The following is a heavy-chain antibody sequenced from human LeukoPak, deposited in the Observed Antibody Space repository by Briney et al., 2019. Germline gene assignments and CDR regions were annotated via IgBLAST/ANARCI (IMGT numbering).Heavy chain of an antibody. V-gene: IGHV3-21*01. J-gene: IGHJ6*02. CDR2: ISSSSSYI. CDR1: GFTFSSYN. CDR3: ARDRYSSGWYSYYYYGMDV. Sequence: GGSLRLSCAASGFTFSSYNMNWVRQAPGKGLEWVSSISSSSSYIYYADSVKGRFTISRDNAKNSLYLQMNSLRAEDTAVYYSARDRYSSGWYSYYYYGMDVWGQGTTVTVSS. D-gene: IGHD6-19*01.